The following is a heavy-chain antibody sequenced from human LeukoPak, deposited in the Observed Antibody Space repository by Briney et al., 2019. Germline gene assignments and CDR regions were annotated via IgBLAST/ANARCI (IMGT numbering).Heavy chain of an antibody. CDR3: ASSEDCSGGSCYSDFDY. Sequence: ASVKVSCKASGYTFTSYGISWVRQAPGQGLEWMGWISAYNGNTNYAQKLQGRVTMTTDTSTSTAYMELSSLRSEDTAVYYCASSEDCSGGSCYSDFDYWGQGTLVTVSS. CDR1: GYTFTSYG. V-gene: IGHV1-18*01. CDR2: ISAYNGNT. J-gene: IGHJ4*02. D-gene: IGHD2-15*01.